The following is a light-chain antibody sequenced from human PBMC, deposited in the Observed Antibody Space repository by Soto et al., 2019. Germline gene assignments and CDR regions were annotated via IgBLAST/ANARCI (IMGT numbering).Light chain of an antibody. CDR2: DAS. J-gene: IGKJ2*01. V-gene: IGKV3-11*01. Sequence: EIVLTQSPATLALSPGDRATPSCRASQSISSHLAWYQQKTGQAPRLLIYDASNRAPGIPTRFTGSGSGTDFTLAISSLEPEDFAVYYCQQCTNWPPEYTFGQGTRVEIK. CDR3: QQCTNWPPEYT. CDR1: QSISSH.